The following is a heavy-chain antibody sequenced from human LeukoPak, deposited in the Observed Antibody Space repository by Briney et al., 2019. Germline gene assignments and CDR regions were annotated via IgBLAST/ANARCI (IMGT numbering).Heavy chain of an antibody. CDR1: GFTFSSYA. Sequence: GGSLRLSCAASGFTFSSYAMSWVRQAPGKGLEWVSAISGSGGSTYYADSVKGRLTISRDNSKNTLYLQMNSLRAEDTAVYYCASKPYSSGWCLDYWGQGTLVTVSS. D-gene: IGHD6-19*01. CDR2: ISGSGGST. J-gene: IGHJ4*02. V-gene: IGHV3-23*01. CDR3: ASKPYSSGWCLDY.